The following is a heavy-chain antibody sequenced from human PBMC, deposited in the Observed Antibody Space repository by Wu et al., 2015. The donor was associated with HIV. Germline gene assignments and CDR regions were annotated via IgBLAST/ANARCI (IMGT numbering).Heavy chain of an antibody. CDR2: MNPYTTNT. V-gene: IGHV1-8*01. D-gene: IGHD3-22*01. CDR1: GGTFSSYA. CDR3: ALNYYEGGLDV. Sequence: QVQLVQSGAEVKKPGSSVRVSCKAFGGTFSSYAFSWVRQAPGQGLEWMGWMNPYTTNTGYAQKFQGRVTMTADISKSTAYMELRSLRSEDTAVYYCALNYYEGGLDVWGQGTTVTVSS. J-gene: IGHJ6*02.